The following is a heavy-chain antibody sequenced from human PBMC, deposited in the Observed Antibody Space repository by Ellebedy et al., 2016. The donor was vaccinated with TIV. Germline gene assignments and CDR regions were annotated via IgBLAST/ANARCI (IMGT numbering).Heavy chain of an antibody. Sequence: PGGSLRLSCTASGFTFRDYFMSWIRQAPGTGLEWIAYISTNVRSSKYADSVKGRFTISRDNAKNSLYLQMARLRAEDTAVYFCARDYYRGHGMDIWGQGTTVIVSS. J-gene: IGHJ6*02. D-gene: IGHD3-22*01. CDR2: ISTNVRSS. CDR3: ARDYYRGHGMDI. V-gene: IGHV3-11*06. CDR1: GFTFRDYF.